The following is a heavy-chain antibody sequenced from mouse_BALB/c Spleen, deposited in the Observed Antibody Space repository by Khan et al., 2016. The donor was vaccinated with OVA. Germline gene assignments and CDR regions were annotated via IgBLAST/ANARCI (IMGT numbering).Heavy chain of an antibody. CDR3: ARGHYFDY. CDR1: GYTFTDYA. J-gene: IGHJ2*01. V-gene: IGHV1S137*01. Sequence: VKLLESGPEVVRPGVSVKISCKGSGYTFTDYAMHWVKQSHAKSLEWIGLISTNTGYTNYNQNFKGKATMTVDKSSSTAYMELARLTSEDSAIYYCARGHYFDYWGQGTTLTVSS. CDR2: ISTNTGYT.